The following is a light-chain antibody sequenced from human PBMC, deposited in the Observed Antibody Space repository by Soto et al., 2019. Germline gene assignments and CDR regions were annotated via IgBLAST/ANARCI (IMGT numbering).Light chain of an antibody. CDR3: CSYTDSRTHI. J-gene: IGLJ1*01. CDR2: EVS. Sequence: QSALTQPASVSGSPGQSITISCTGTSSDVGGYNYVSWYQQHPGKAPKLIIFEVSYRPSGISNRFSASKSGDTASLTISGLQVDDEADYYCCSYTDSRTHIFGSGTKVTVL. CDR1: SSDVGGYNY. V-gene: IGLV2-14*01.